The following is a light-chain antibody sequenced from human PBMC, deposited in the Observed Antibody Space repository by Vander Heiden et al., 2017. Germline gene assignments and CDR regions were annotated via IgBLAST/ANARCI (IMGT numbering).Light chain of an antibody. CDR1: SLRRYL. J-gene: IGLJ2*01. V-gene: IGLV3-19*01. CDR3: NSRDSSGDPHVV. Sequence: SSELTQDPTVSVALGQTVRITCQGDSLRRYLASWYQQKPGQAPVLVIYGKNNRPSGSPDRFSGSSSGNTASLTITGAQAEDEADYYCNSRDSSGDPHVVFGGGTKLTVL. CDR2: GKN.